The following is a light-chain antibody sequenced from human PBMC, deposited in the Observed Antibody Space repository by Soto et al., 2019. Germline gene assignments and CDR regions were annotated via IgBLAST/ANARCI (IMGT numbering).Light chain of an antibody. CDR1: QGLNSAY. CDR3: QDYGTSWT. CDR2: DAS. V-gene: IGKV3-20*01. J-gene: IGKJ1*01. Sequence: EIVMTQSPATLSVSPGERAALSCRASQGLNSAYLAWYQQKPGQAPRLLIYDASNRANGIPARFSGSGSGTDFTLTINRLEPEDFAVYYCQDYGTSWTFGQGTKVDIK.